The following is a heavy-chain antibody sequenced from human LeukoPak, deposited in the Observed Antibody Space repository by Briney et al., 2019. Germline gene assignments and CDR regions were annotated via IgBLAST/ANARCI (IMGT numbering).Heavy chain of an antibody. CDR3: ARDYNYGLDY. V-gene: IGHV3-74*01. J-gene: IGHJ4*02. CDR1: GFTFSGYW. Sequence: GGSLRLSCAASGFTFSGYWMHWVRQAPGKGLVWVSRINSDGSTASYADSVKGRFTSSRDNAKNTLYLQMNSLTAEDTAVYYCARDYNYGLDYWGQGTLVTVSS. CDR2: INSDGSTA. D-gene: IGHD1-1*01.